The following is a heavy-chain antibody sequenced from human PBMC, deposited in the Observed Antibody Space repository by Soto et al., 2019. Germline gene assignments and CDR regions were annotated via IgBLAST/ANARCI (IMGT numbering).Heavy chain of an antibody. J-gene: IGHJ4*02. CDR1: GYTFTSYG. CDR2: ISAHNGNT. V-gene: IGHV1-18*01. CDR3: ARVVILNDYGDFYFDY. D-gene: IGHD4-17*01. Sequence: QVPLVQSGAEVKKPGASVKVSCKASGYTFTSYGISWVRQAPGQGLEWMGWISAHNGNTNYAQKLQGRVTMTTDTSTSTAYMELRSLRSDDTAVYYCARVVILNDYGDFYFDYWGQGTLVTVSS.